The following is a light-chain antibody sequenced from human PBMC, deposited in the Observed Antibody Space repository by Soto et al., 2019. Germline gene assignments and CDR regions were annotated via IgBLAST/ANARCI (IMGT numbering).Light chain of an antibody. CDR2: EDN. Sequence: NFMLTQPHSVSESPGRTVTISCTRSSGSIASNYVQWYQQRPGSSPTTVIYEDNQRPSGVLDRCSGATDSSSNSSSLTTAGLNTEDDDDYYCPSYDSSSAVVFGGGTKLTVL. CDR1: SGSIASNY. CDR3: PSYDSSSAVV. J-gene: IGLJ3*02. V-gene: IGLV6-57*01.